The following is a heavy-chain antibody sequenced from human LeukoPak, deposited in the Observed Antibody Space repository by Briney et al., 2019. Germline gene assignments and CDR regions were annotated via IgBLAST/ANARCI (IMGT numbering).Heavy chain of an antibody. CDR3: ARDRDGDYLDY. Sequence: GGSLRLSCAASGFTLRSHAMHWVRQAPGKGLDWVAVISYDGSRKYYADSVKGRFTISRDNSKNTLYLQMNSLTIEDTAVYYCARDRDGDYLDYWGQGTLVTVSS. J-gene: IGHJ4*02. D-gene: IGHD4-17*01. CDR1: GFTLRSHA. CDR2: ISYDGSRK. V-gene: IGHV3-30*04.